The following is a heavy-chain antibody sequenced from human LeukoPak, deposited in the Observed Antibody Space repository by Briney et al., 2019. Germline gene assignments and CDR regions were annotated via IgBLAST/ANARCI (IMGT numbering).Heavy chain of an antibody. V-gene: IGHV4-59*08. J-gene: IGHJ5*02. Sequence: SETLSLICTVSGGSISSYYWSWIRQPPGKGLEWIGYIYYSGSTNYNPSLKSRVTISVDTSKNQFSLKLSSVTAADTAVYYCARQNGSGWYSGWFDPWGQGTLVTVSP. D-gene: IGHD6-19*01. CDR3: ARQNGSGWYSGWFDP. CDR2: IYYSGST. CDR1: GGSISSYY.